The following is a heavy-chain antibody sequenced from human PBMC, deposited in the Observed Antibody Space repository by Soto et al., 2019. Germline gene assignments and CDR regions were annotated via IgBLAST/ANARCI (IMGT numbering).Heavy chain of an antibody. CDR3: VKDWTGDTCPCMDV. V-gene: IGHV3-23*01. D-gene: IGHD2-8*02. J-gene: IGHJ6*01. CDR2: ISGSDDST. Sequence: EVQLLESGGGLVQPGGSLRLSCAASGFTFNNYAMTWVRQAPGKGLEWVSTISGSDDSTYYADSVKGRLTISRDNSKNALYLQLISLRAEDTAIYFCVKDWTGDTCPCMDVWGQGTTVNVSS. CDR1: GFTFNNYA.